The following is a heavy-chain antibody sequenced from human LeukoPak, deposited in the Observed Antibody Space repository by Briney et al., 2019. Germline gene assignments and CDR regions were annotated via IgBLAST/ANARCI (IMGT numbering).Heavy chain of an antibody. CDR1: GGSISSYY. D-gene: IGHD6-19*01. Sequence: PSETLSLTCTVSGGSISSYYWSWIRQPPGKGLEWIGYIYYSGSTNYNPSLKSRVTMSVDTSKNQFSLKLSSVTAADTAVYYCARESYSGGSGWYGYWGQGTLVTVSS. CDR2: IYYSGST. J-gene: IGHJ4*02. CDR3: ARESYSGGSGWYGY. V-gene: IGHV4-59*12.